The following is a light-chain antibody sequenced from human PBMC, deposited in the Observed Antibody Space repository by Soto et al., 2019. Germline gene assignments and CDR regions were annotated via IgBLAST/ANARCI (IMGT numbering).Light chain of an antibody. CDR1: QSVSTN. CDR3: QQYYDWPRT. CDR2: GAS. J-gene: IGKJ1*01. Sequence: EIVMTQSPATLSVSPGERATLSCRASQSVSTNLAWYQQKPGQAPRLLIYGASTRAPGIPTRFSGSGSGTGFTLTISSLQSEDFAVYYCQQYYDWPRTFGQGTKV. V-gene: IGKV3-15*01.